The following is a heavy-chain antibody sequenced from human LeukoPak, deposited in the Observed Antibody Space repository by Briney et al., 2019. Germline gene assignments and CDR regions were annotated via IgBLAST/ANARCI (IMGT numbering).Heavy chain of an antibody. CDR3: ARERQMRGRGWFDP. CDR2: IYYSGST. Sequence: PSETLSLTCTVSGGSISSYYWSWIRQPPGKGLEWIGYIYYSGSTNYNPSLQSRVTISVDTSKNQFSLKLSSVTAADTAVYYCARERQMRGRGWFDPWGQGTLVTVSS. CDR1: GGSISSYY. D-gene: IGHD2-15*01. J-gene: IGHJ5*02. V-gene: IGHV4-59*01.